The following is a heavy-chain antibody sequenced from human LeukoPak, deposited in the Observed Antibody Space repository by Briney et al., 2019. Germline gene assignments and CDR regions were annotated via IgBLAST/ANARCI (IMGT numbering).Heavy chain of an antibody. CDR2: IYYSGST. J-gene: IGHJ4*02. CDR1: GGSISSYY. CDR3: ARDGYGSGLSFDY. Sequence: SETLSLTCTVSGGSISSYYWSWIRQPPGKGLEWIGYIYYSGSTNYNPSLKSRVTISVDTSKNQFSLKLSSATAADTAVYYCARDGYGSGLSFDYWGQGTLVTVSS. V-gene: IGHV4-59*01. D-gene: IGHD6-25*01.